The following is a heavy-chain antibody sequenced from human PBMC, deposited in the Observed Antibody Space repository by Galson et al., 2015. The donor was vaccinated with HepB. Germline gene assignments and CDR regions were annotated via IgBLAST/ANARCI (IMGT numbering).Heavy chain of an antibody. Sequence: SLRLSCAASGLTFSSYWMSWVRQAPGKGLEWVANIKQDGSDKYYVDSVKGRFTISRDNAKNSLYLQMNSLRAEDTAVYYCARDRLGYYGMDVWGQGTLVTVSS. CDR2: IKQDGSDK. CDR1: GLTFSSYW. CDR3: ARDRLGYYGMDV. J-gene: IGHJ6*02. D-gene: IGHD7-27*01. V-gene: IGHV3-7*01.